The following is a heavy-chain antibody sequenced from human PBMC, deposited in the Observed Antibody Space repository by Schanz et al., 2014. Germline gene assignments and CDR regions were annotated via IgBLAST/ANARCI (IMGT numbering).Heavy chain of an antibody. D-gene: IGHD1-1*01. Sequence: EVQLVESGGGLVQPGGSLRLSCTASGFTFSDYWMSWVRQAPGKGPEWVANIKHDGSVTDYVDSVEGRFTISRDNAKRSLFLQMNSLRVEDTALYYCARDRRNADLDYWGQGTLVTVSS. CDR3: ARDRRNADLDY. J-gene: IGHJ4*02. V-gene: IGHV3-7*01. CDR2: IKHDGSVT. CDR1: GFTFSDYW.